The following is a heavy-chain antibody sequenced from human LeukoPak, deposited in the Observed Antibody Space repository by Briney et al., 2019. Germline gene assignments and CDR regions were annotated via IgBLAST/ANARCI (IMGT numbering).Heavy chain of an antibody. Sequence: ASVKVSCKAPGYTSTSYGICWVRHAPGQGLEWMGWISAYNGNTNYEQKPEGSVTITTGTYTSTAYLEQRSLRSDDTAVYYCARTLLRYFVFFIDLFDYWGQGTLVTVSS. CDR1: GYTSTSYG. CDR2: ISAYNGNT. V-gene: IGHV1-18*01. J-gene: IGHJ4*02. CDR3: ARTLLRYFVFFIDLFDY. D-gene: IGHD3-9*01.